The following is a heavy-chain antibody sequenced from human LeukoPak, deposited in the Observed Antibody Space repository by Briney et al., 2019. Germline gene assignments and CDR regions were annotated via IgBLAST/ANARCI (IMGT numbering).Heavy chain of an antibody. Sequence: GGSLRLSCAASGFTFSSYAMYWVRQAPGKGLEWVAVISYDGSNKYYADSVKGRFTISRDNSKNTLYLQMNSLRAEDTVVYYCARGVILGYQLPAPDAFDIWGQGTMVTVSS. CDR3: ARGVILGYQLPAPDAFDI. CDR1: GFTFSSYA. D-gene: IGHD2-2*01. CDR2: ISYDGSNK. J-gene: IGHJ3*02. V-gene: IGHV3-30-3*01.